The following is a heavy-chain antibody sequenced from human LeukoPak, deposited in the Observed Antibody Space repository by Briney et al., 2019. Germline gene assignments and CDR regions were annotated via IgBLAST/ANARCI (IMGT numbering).Heavy chain of an antibody. Sequence: SETLSLTCTVSGGSISSYYWSWIRQPAGKGLEWIGRIYSSGSTNYNPSLKSRVTMSVDTSKNQFSLKLSSVTAADTAVYYCARVGATNYYHYYYMDVWGKGTTVTVSS. D-gene: IGHD1-26*01. CDR1: GGSISSYY. V-gene: IGHV4-4*07. CDR3: ARVGATNYYHYYYMDV. CDR2: IYSSGST. J-gene: IGHJ6*03.